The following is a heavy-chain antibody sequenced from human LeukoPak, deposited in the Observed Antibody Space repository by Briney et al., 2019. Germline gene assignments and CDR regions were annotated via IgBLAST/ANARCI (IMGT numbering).Heavy chain of an antibody. CDR1: GYTFTSYG. CDR3: ARLIGYCSSTSCDTRIHFDY. CDR2: ISAYNGNT. V-gene: IGHV1-18*01. Sequence: ASVKVSCKASGYTFTSYGISWVRQAPGQGLEWMGWISAYNGNTNYAQKLRGRVTMTTDTSTSTAYMELRGLRSDDTAVYYCARLIGYCSSTSCDTRIHFDYWGRGTLVTVSS. D-gene: IGHD2-2*01. J-gene: IGHJ4*02.